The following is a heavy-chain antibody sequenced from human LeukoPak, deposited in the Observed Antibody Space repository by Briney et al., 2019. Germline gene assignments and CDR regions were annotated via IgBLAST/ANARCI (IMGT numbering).Heavy chain of an antibody. D-gene: IGHD2-15*01. Sequence: PSETLSLTCTVSGGSISTYYWSWIRQPPGKGLEWIGYIYYSGSTNYNPSLKSRVTISVDTSKNQFSLKLSSVTAADTAVYYCARAVLSGYVDYWGQGTLVTVSS. CDR1: GGSISTYY. CDR3: ARAVLSGYVDY. J-gene: IGHJ4*02. V-gene: IGHV4-59*01. CDR2: IYYSGST.